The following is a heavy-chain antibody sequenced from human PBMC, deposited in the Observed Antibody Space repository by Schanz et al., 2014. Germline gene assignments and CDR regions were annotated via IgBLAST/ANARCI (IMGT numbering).Heavy chain of an antibody. CDR3: AKDQGSYGSGSYSYFDY. Sequence: QGQLVQSGAEVKKPGASLKVSCKASGYSFSAHYLHWEREAPGQGLDWMGWINPNNGVTKFAQKIEGWVTMTRDTSISTAYMELSRLKSDDTAVYYCAKDQGSYGSGSYSYFDYWGQGTLATVSS. D-gene: IGHD3-10*01. CDR2: INPNNGVT. J-gene: IGHJ4*02. V-gene: IGHV1-2*04. CDR1: GYSFSAHY.